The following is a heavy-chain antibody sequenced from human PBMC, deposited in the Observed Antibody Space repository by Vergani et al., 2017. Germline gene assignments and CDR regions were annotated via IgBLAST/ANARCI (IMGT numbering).Heavy chain of an antibody. CDR1: GGSISSGSYY. CDR3: AGSGYYYYMDV. J-gene: IGHJ6*03. CDR2: IYTSGST. D-gene: IGHD3-10*01. Sequence: QVQLQESGPGLVKPSQTLSLTCTVSGGSISSGSYYWSWIRQPAGKGLEWIGRIYTSGSTNYNPSLKSRVTISVDTSKNQFSLKLSSVTAADTAVYYCAGSGYYYYMDVWGKGTTVTVSS. V-gene: IGHV4-61*02.